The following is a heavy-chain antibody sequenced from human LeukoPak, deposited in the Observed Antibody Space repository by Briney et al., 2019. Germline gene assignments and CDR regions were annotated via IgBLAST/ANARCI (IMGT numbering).Heavy chain of an antibody. CDR3: ASGGIYYGAAFDF. CDR2: IKQDGSEK. J-gene: IGHJ4*02. Sequence: GGSLRLSCAASGFTFSSYSMNWVRQAPGKGLEWVANIKQDGSEKYYVDSVKGRFTISRDNAKNSLYLQMNSLRAEDTALYYCASGGIYYGAAFDFWGQGTLVTVSS. D-gene: IGHD1-26*01. CDR1: GFTFSSYS. V-gene: IGHV3-7*03.